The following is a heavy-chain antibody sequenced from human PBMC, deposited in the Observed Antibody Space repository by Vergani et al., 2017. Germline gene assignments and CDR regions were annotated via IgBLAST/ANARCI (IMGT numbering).Heavy chain of an antibody. Sequence: EVQLVESGGGLVQPGRSLRLSCTASGFTFGDYAMSWFRQAPGKGLEWVGFIRSKAYGGTTEYAASVKGRFTISRDDSQSIAYLQMNSLKTEDTAVYYCTIEVGAPEMATTPPGDYWGQGTLVTVSS. CDR3: TIEVGAPEMATTPPGDY. D-gene: IGHD5-24*01. V-gene: IGHV3-49*03. J-gene: IGHJ4*02. CDR2: IRSKAYGGTT. CDR1: GFTFGDYA.